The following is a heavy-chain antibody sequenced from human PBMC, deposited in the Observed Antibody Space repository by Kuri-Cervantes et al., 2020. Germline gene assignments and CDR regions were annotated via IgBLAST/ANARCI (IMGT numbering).Heavy chain of an antibody. Sequence: GESLKVSCKASGYTFTSYGISWVRQAPGQGLEWMGWISAYNGNTNYAQKLQGRVTMTTDTSTSTAYMELRSLRSEDTAVYYCARVAVPAAVGTIPGDLGYWGQGTLVTVSS. CDR2: ISAYNGNT. V-gene: IGHV1-18*01. CDR3: ARVAVPAAVGTIPGDLGY. CDR1: GYTFTSYG. D-gene: IGHD2-2*01. J-gene: IGHJ4*02.